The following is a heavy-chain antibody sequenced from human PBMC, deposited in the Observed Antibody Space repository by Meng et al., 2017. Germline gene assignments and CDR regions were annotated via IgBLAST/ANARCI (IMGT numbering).Heavy chain of an antibody. CDR3: ARLVPLGVRGVVPGYGMDV. Sequence: GGSLRLSCAASGFTFSSYAMHWVRQAPGKGLEWVAVISYDGSNKYYADSVKGRFTISRDNSKNTLYLQMNSLRAEDTAVYYCARLVPLGVRGVVPGYGMDVWGQGTTVTVSS. V-gene: IGHV3-30*04. CDR1: GFTFSSYA. CDR2: ISYDGSNK. J-gene: IGHJ6*02. D-gene: IGHD3-10*01.